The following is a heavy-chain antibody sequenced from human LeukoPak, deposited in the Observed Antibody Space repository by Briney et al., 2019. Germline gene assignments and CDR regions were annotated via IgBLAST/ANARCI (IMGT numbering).Heavy chain of an antibody. J-gene: IGHJ4*02. V-gene: IGHV4-59*08. CDR2: IYYSGST. D-gene: IGHD3-16*02. CDR1: GGSISSYY. Sequence: PSETLSLTCTVSGGSISSYYWSWIRQPPGKGLEWIGYIYYSGSTNYNPSLKSRVTISVDTSKNQFSLKLSSVTAADTAVYYCARRGYDYVWGSYRSYYFDYWGQGTLVTVSS. CDR3: ARRGYDYVWGSYRSYYFDY.